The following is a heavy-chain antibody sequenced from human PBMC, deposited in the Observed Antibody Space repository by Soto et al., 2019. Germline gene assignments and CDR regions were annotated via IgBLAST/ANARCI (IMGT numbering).Heavy chain of an antibody. CDR1: GGSFSGYY. D-gene: IGHD3-3*01. CDR2: INHSGST. V-gene: IGHV4-34*01. Sequence: TSETLSLTCAVYGGSFSGYYWSWIRQPPGKGLEWIGEINHSGSTNYNPSLKSRVTISVDTSKNQFSLKLSSVTAADTAVYYCATTNDFWSGYYNRRSFDYWGQGTLVTVSS. CDR3: ATTNDFWSGYYNRRSFDY. J-gene: IGHJ4*02.